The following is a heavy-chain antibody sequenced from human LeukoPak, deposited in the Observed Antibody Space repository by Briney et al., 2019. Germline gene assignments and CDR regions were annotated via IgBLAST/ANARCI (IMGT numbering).Heavy chain of an antibody. Sequence: PGGSLRLSCAASGFTFSSYAMSWVRQAPRKGLEWVSAISGSGGSTYYADSVKGRFTISRDNSKNTLYLQMNSLRAEDTAVYYCAKVRISTGNFDYWGQGTLVTVSS. CDR2: ISGSGGST. V-gene: IGHV3-23*01. CDR3: AKVRISTGNFDY. J-gene: IGHJ4*02. CDR1: GFTFSSYA. D-gene: IGHD1-1*01.